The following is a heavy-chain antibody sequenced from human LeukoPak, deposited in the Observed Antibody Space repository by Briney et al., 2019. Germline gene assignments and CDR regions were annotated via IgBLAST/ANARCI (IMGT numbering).Heavy chain of an antibody. V-gene: IGHV5-51*01. D-gene: IGHD2-15*01. CDR2: IYPGDSDT. CDR3: ARIGFCSGGSCYAFDW. CDR1: GYRFSSYW. Sequence: RGESLKISCKGSGYRFSSYWIAWVRQMPGKGLEWMGIIYPGDSDTRYSPSFQGQVTISADNSISTAYLQWSSLKASDTAIYYCARIGFCSGGSCYAFDWWGQGTLVTVSS. J-gene: IGHJ4*02.